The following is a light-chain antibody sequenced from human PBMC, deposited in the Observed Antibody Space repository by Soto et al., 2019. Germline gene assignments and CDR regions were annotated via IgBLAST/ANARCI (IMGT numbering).Light chain of an antibody. CDR3: QHYNDFSWT. V-gene: IGKV1-5*03. Sequence: DIHLTQSPSTLSASVGDRVTITCRASQSISILLAWYQQKPGKAPNPLIYATSTLETGVSSRFSGSGSRPEFTLTISSLQPDDSATYYCQHYNDFSWTFGQGTKVEIK. CDR1: QSISIL. CDR2: ATS. J-gene: IGKJ1*01.